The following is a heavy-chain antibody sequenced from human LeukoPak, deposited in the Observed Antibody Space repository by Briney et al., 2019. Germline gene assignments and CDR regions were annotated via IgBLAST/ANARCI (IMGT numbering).Heavy chain of an antibody. CDR2: ISAYNGNT. CDR1: GYTFTSYG. CDR3: ARDLRFIVGATTRFGFGY. D-gene: IGHD1-26*01. V-gene: IGHV1-18*01. J-gene: IGHJ4*02. Sequence: GASVKVSCKASGYTFTSYGISWVRQAPGQGLEWMGWISAYNGNTNYAQKFQGRVTMTTDTSTSTAYMELRSLRSDDTAVYYCARDLRFIVGATTRFGFGYWGQGTLVTVSS.